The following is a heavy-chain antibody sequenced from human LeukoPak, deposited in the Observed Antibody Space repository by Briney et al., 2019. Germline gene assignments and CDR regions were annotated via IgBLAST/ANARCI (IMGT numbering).Heavy chain of an antibody. J-gene: IGHJ5*02. D-gene: IGHD1-26*01. CDR2: FDPEDGET. Sequence: ASVKVSCKASGGTFSSYAISWVRQAPGQGLEWMGGFDPEDGETIYAQKFQGRVTMAEDTSTDTAYMELSSLRSEDTAVYYCATEQGLRVGARINWFDPWGQGTLVTVSS. V-gene: IGHV1-24*01. CDR1: GGTFSSYA. CDR3: ATEQGLRVGARINWFDP.